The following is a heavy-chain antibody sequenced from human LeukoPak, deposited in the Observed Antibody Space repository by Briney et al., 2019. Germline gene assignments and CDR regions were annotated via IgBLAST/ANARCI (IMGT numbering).Heavy chain of an antibody. V-gene: IGHV4-39*07. D-gene: IGHD3-10*01. CDR3: ARAPTYGPGSSFDY. J-gene: IGHJ4*02. CDR1: GGSISSYY. Sequence: SETLSLTCTVSGGSISSYYWGWIRQPPGKGLEWIGSIYYSGSTYYSPSLKSRVTISVDTSKNQFSLKLSSVTAADTAVYYCARAPTYGPGSSFDYWGQGTLVTVSS. CDR2: IYYSGST.